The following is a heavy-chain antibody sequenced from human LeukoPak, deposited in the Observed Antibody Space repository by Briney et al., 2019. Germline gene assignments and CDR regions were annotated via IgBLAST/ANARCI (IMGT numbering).Heavy chain of an antibody. CDR1: GGSLSSGGYY. V-gene: IGHV4-31*03. J-gene: IGHJ4*02. D-gene: IGHD5-24*01. CDR2: IFYTGST. CDR3: ARRAEVATIYNFDY. Sequence: KPSETLSLTCTVSGGSLSSGGYYWSWIRQHPGKGLEWIGYIFYTGSTYYNPSLKSRVTISVDTSKNQFSLKLSSVTAADTAVYYCARRAEVATIYNFDYWGQGTLVTVSS.